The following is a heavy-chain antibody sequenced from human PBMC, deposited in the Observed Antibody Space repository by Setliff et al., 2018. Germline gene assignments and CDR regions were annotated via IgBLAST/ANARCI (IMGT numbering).Heavy chain of an antibody. Sequence: SETLSLTCTVSGGSISSYYWSWIRQPAGKGLEWIGHIYIGGSANYNTSLKSRVTMSIDTSKNQFSLKLNSVTAAGMAVYYCAREQWLDPPGYYYMDVWAKGTTVTVSS. V-gene: IGHV4-4*07. D-gene: IGHD6-19*01. CDR2: IYIGGSA. CDR3: AREQWLDPPGYYYMDV. CDR1: GGSISSYY. J-gene: IGHJ6*03.